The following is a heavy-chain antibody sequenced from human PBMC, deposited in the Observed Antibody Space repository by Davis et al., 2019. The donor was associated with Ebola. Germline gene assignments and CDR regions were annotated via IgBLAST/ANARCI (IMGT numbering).Heavy chain of an antibody. CDR1: GYTFTSYD. J-gene: IGHJ5*02. Sequence: ASVKVSCKASGYTFTSYDIHWVRQATGQGLEWMGWMNPNSGNTGYEQKFQGRVTMTRNTSISTAYMELSSLRAEDTAVYYCARGRTLKDFWSSYYSRWFDPWGQGTLLTVSS. CDR3: ARGRTLKDFWSSYYSRWFDP. CDR2: MNPNSGNT. V-gene: IGHV1-8*01. D-gene: IGHD3-3*01.